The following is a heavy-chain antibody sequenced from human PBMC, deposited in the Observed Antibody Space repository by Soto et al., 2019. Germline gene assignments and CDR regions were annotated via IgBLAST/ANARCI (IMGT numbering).Heavy chain of an antibody. CDR3: ARTTAVPNTLRSRYFFDY. Sequence: SETLSLTCSVSGGSVSDKTYYWSWIRQPPGKRLEWIGYVYYSGTANYNPSLKSRVTISVDLSKNRFSLRLSSVTTADTALYYCARTTAVPNTLRSRYFFDYWGQGTLVTVSS. D-gene: IGHD4-17*01. J-gene: IGHJ4*02. CDR1: GGSVSDKTYY. V-gene: IGHV4-61*01. CDR2: VYYSGTA.